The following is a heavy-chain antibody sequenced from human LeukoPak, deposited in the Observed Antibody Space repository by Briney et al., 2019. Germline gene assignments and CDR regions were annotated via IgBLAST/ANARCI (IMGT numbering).Heavy chain of an antibody. CDR1: GFTFSSYS. J-gene: IGHJ3*02. CDR3: AHPAGGYGDAFDI. Sequence: GGSLRLSCAASGFTFSSYSMNWVRQAPGKGLEWVSSISSSSSYIYYADSVKGRFTISRDNAKNSLYLQMNSLRAEDTAVYYCAHPAGGYGDAFDIWGQGTMVTVSS. D-gene: IGHD2-8*02. CDR2: ISSSSSYI. V-gene: IGHV3-21*01.